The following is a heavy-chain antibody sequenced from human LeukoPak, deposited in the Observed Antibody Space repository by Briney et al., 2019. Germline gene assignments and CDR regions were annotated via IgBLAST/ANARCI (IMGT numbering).Heavy chain of an antibody. CDR1: GGSISSSSYY. V-gene: IGHV4-39*01. J-gene: IGHJ3*02. CDR2: IYYSGST. D-gene: IGHD3-3*01. Sequence: PSETLSLTCTVSGGSISSSSYYWGWIRQPPGKGLEWIGSIYYSGSTYYNPSLKSRVTISVDTSKNQFSLKLSSVTAADTAVYYCARTVVTIFGVEGAFDIWGQGTMVTVSS. CDR3: ARTVVTIFGVEGAFDI.